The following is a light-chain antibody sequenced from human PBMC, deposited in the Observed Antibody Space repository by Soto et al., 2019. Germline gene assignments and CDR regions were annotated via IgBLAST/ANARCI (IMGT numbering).Light chain of an antibody. CDR3: VQVSHFPRT. CDR2: QIS. Sequence: DVVMTQTPLSSPVTLGQPASSSCRSSQSLVYSDGNTYLSWLQQRPGQPPILLNYQISHRFSGVPDRFSGRGDEPDFTLKISRVEPEDGGLYFCVQVSHFPRTFGQGTKVEIK. V-gene: IGKV2-24*01. J-gene: IGKJ1*01. CDR1: QSLVYSDGNTY.